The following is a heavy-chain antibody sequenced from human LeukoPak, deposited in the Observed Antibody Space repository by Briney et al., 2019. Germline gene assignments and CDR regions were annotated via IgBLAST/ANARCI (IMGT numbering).Heavy chain of an antibody. CDR3: ARYEFHNYFDP. CDR2: TFSTST. CDR1: GDSVSSSPYY. J-gene: IGHJ5*02. D-gene: IGHD5-24*01. V-gene: IGHV4-61*01. Sequence: SETLSLTCSVSGDSVSSSPYYWGWIRQPPGKGLEWIGNTFSTSTLYNASLRSRVTILVDTSKNQFSLKLTSATAADTAIYYCARYEFHNYFDPWGQGTLVVVSS.